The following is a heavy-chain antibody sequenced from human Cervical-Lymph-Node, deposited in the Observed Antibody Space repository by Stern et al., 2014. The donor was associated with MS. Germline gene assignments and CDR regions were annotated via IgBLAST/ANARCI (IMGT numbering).Heavy chain of an antibody. V-gene: IGHV1-69*01. CDR2: IVPRFGAA. Sequence: QVQLGQSGAEMKKPGSSVKVSCMASGGTFSDYAISWVRQAPGHGLEWMGGIVPRFGAAHYGQKFQGRVTITADESTSTAFMELSGLRSDDTAVYYCARCRVLLTAFYDSMDVWGRGTTVSVSS. CDR3: ARCRVLLTAFYDSMDV. CDR1: GGTFSDYA. D-gene: IGHD2/OR15-2a*01. J-gene: IGHJ6*02.